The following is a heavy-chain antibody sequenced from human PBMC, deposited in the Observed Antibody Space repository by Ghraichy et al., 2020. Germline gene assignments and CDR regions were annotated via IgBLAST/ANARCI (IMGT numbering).Heavy chain of an antibody. D-gene: IGHD5-18*01. CDR3: ARGGIQLFAEFDY. Sequence: SETLSLTCTVSGGSISSYYWSWIRQPPGKGLEWIGYIYYSGSTNYNPSLKSRVTISVDTSKNQFSLKLSSVTAADTAVYYCARGGIQLFAEFDYWGQGTLVTVAS. V-gene: IGHV4-59*01. CDR2: IYYSGST. CDR1: GGSISSYY. J-gene: IGHJ4*02.